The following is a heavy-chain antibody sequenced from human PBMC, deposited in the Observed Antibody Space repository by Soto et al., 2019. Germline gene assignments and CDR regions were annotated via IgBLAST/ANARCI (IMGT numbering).Heavy chain of an antibody. CDR1: GFTFSSYE. Sequence: SLRLSCAASGFTFSSYEMNWVRQAPGKGLEWVSYISSSGSTIYYADSVKGRFTISRDNAKSSLYLQMNSLRAEDTAVYYCARDGVSFSLTEGIDAFDIWGQGTMVTVSS. CDR2: ISSSGSTI. D-gene: IGHD3-10*01. J-gene: IGHJ3*02. V-gene: IGHV3-48*03. CDR3: ARDGVSFSLTEGIDAFDI.